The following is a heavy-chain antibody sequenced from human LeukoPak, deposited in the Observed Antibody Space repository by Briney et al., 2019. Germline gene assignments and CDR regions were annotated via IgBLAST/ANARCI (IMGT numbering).Heavy chain of an antibody. J-gene: IGHJ4*02. Sequence: SETLSLTCAVYGGSFSGYYWSWIRQPPGKGLEWIGEINHSGSTNYNASHKSRVTISVATSKNQCSLKLSSVTAAETAVYYCASVYCSGGSCYSRYFDYWGQGTLVTVSS. CDR3: ASVYCSGGSCYSRYFDY. D-gene: IGHD2-15*01. CDR1: GGSFSGYY. CDR2: INHSGST. V-gene: IGHV4-34*01.